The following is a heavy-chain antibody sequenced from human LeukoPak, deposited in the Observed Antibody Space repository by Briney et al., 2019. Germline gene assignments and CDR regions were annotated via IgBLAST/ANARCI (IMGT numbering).Heavy chain of an antibody. V-gene: IGHV3-21*01. J-gene: IGHJ5*02. CDR3: ARARKSGGITMIRGVKDRGWFDP. CDR2: ISSSSSYI. Sequence: TSGGSLRLSCAASGFTFNKYWMTWVRQAPGKGLEWVSSISSSSSYIYYADSVKGRFTISRDNSKNTLYLQMNSLRAEDTAVYYCARARKSGGITMIRGVKDRGWFDPWGQGTLVTVSS. D-gene: IGHD3-10*01. CDR1: GFTFNKYW.